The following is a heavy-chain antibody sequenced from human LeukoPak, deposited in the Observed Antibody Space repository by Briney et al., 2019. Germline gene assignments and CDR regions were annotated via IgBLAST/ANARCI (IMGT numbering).Heavy chain of an antibody. CDR1: GFTFSDYY. Sequence: GGSLRLSCAASGFTFSDYYMSWIRQAPGKGLEWLSYVSSSGYTIYYADSVKGRFTISRDNANNSLYLQMNSLRAEDTAVYYCARYCSSTSCYTPSDVYDIWGQGTMVTVSS. J-gene: IGHJ3*02. V-gene: IGHV3-11*04. CDR3: ARYCSSTSCYTPSDVYDI. CDR2: VSSSGYTI. D-gene: IGHD2-2*02.